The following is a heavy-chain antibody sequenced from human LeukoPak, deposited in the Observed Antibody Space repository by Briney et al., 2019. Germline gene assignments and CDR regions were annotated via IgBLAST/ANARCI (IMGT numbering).Heavy chain of an antibody. J-gene: IGHJ4*02. D-gene: IGHD3-22*01. V-gene: IGHV4-39*07. CDR3: ARQVPLIYYYDSSGYFDY. CDR2: IYYSGST. Sequence: SETLSLTCTVSGGSISSSSYYWGWIRQPPGKGLEWIGSIYYSGSTYYNPSLKSRVTISVDTSKNQFSLKLSSVTAADTAVYYCARQVPLIYYYDSSGYFDYWGQGTLVTVSS. CDR1: GGSISSSSYY.